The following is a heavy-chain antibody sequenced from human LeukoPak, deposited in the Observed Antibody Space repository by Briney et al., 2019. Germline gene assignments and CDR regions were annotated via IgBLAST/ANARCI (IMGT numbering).Heavy chain of an antibody. CDR2: IKQDGSEK. CDR1: GFTFSSYE. Sequence: GGSLRLSCAASGFTFSSYEMHWVRQAPGKGLEWVANIKQDGSEKYYVDSVKGRFSISRDNAKNSLYLQMSSLRVEDTAVYYCATAGLPSGADYWGQGTLVTVSS. J-gene: IGHJ4*02. CDR3: ATAGLPSGADY. D-gene: IGHD4-11*01. V-gene: IGHV3-7*03.